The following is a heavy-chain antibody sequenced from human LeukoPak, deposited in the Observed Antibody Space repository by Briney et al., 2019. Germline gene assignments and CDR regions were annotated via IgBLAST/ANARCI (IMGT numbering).Heavy chain of an antibody. V-gene: IGHV1-18*01. CDR3: ARVLQWELLSPVAAFDI. Sequence: ASVKVSCKASGYTFTSYDINWVRQATGQGLEWMGWISAYNGNTNYAQKLQGRVTMTTDTSTSTAYMELRSLRSDDTAVYYCARVLQWELLSPVAAFDIWGQGTMVTVSS. J-gene: IGHJ3*02. D-gene: IGHD1-26*01. CDR2: ISAYNGNT. CDR1: GYTFTSYD.